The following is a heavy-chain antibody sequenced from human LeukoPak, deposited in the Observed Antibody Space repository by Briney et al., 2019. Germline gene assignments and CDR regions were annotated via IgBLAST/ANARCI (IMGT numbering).Heavy chain of an antibody. D-gene: IGHD5-24*01. CDR2: IYYSGST. V-gene: IGHV4-59*06. Sequence: SETLSLTCTVSGGSISSYYWSWIRQHPGKGLEWFGYIYYSGSTYYNPSPKSRITISVDTSKNQFSLKLSSVSAADTAVYYCARGGGDVYNVFDYWGQGTLVTVSS. J-gene: IGHJ4*02. CDR1: GGSISSYY. CDR3: ARGGGDVYNVFDY.